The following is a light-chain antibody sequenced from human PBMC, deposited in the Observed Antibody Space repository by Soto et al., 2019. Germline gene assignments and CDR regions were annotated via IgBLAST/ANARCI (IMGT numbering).Light chain of an antibody. CDR2: EVT. Sequence: QSALTQPASVSGSPGQSITISCTGTSGDIGSYNRVSWYQQHPGKAPKLIIYEVTDRPSGVSNRFSGSKSGNTASLTISGLHAEVEAEYYCSSYTNINTRACVFGTGTKVTVL. CDR1: SGDIGSYNR. CDR3: SSYTNINTRACV. V-gene: IGLV2-14*01. J-gene: IGLJ1*01.